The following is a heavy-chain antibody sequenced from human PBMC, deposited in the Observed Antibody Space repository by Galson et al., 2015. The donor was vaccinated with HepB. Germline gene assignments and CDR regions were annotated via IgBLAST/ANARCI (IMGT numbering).Heavy chain of an antibody. CDR3: ARARGPLGY. V-gene: IGHV3-7*03. J-gene: IGHJ4*02. Sequence: SLRLSCAASGFTLSSYWMSWVRQAPGKGLEWVANIKQDGSEKYYVDSAKGRFTISRDNAKNSLYLQMNSLRAEDTAVYYCARARGPLGYWGQGTLVTVSS. CDR1: GFTLSSYW. CDR2: IKQDGSEK.